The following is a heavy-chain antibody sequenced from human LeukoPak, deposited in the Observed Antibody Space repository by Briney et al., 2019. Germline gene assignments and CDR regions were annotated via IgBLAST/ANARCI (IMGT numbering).Heavy chain of an antibody. CDR3: ARDPSLGYRYFDL. D-gene: IGHD1-26*01. V-gene: IGHV4-59*02. Sequence: QVQLQESGPGLVKPSETLALTCLVSGGSVSSYYWSWIRQPPGKGLARIGYIYYSGSTNYNPSLKSRVTISIDTSKNQFSLNLTSVTAADTAVYYCARDPSLGYRYFDLWGRGTLVTVSS. CDR1: GGSVSSYY. J-gene: IGHJ2*01. CDR2: IYYSGST.